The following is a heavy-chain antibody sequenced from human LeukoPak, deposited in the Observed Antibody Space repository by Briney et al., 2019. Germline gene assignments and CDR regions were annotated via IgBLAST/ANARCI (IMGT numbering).Heavy chain of an antibody. CDR3: ARVAAAGTKMYYFDY. CDR2: IIPIFGTA. D-gene: IGHD6-13*01. CDR1: GGTFSSYA. Sequence: VQISCKASGGTFSSYAISWVRQAPGQGLEWMGGIIPIFGTANYVQKFQGRVTITADESTSTAYMELSSLRSEDTAVYYCARVAAAGTKMYYFDYWGQGTLVTVSS. J-gene: IGHJ4*02. V-gene: IGHV1-69*13.